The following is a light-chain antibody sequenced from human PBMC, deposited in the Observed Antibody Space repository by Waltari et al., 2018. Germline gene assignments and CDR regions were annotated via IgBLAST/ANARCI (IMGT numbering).Light chain of an antibody. V-gene: IGKV3-11*01. J-gene: IGKJ4*01. CDR2: DAS. CDR1: QSVSSY. CDR3: QQRSNWPLT. Sequence: EIVLTQSQATLSLSPGKRATLSCRASQSVSSYLVWFQQKPGQAPRLLIYDASNRATGIPARFSGSGSGTDFILTISSLEPEDFAVYYCQQRSNWPLTFGEGTKVEIK.